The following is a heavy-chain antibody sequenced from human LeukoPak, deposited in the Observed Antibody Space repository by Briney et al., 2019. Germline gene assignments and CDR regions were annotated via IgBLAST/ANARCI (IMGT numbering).Heavy chain of an antibody. CDR1: GGSISSSNW. J-gene: IGHJ6*02. D-gene: IGHD3-10*01. V-gene: IGHV4-4*02. Sequence: SGTLSLTCAVSGGSISSSNWWSWVRQPPGKGLEWIGEIYHSGSTNYSPSLKSRVTISVDKSKNQFSLKLSSVTAADTAVYYCARSIYYGSMHYGMDVWGQGTTVTVSS. CDR3: ARSIYYGSMHYGMDV. CDR2: IYHSGST.